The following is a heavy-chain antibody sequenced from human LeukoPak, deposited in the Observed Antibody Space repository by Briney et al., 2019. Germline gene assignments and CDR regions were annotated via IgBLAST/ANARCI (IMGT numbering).Heavy chain of an antibody. CDR2: MNPNSGNT. CDR3: ARGPIVAGGKGKLSFDY. D-gene: IGHD5-12*01. V-gene: IGHV1-8*01. CDR1: GYTFTSYD. Sequence: ASVKVSCKASGYTFTSYDINWVRQATGQGLEWMGWMNPNSGNTGSAQKFQGRVTMTRDTSINTAYMELSSLRSEDTAVYYCARGPIVAGGKGKLSFDYWGQGTLVTVSS. J-gene: IGHJ4*02.